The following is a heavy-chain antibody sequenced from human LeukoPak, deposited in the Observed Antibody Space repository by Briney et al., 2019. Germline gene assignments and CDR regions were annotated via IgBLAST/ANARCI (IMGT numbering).Heavy chain of an antibody. CDR2: IYYSGST. CDR3: ARDRGGVGGYSYGTPFDP. CDR1: GGSISSSSYY. Sequence: SETLSLTCTVSGGSISSSSYYWGWIRQPPGKGLEWIGSIYYSGSTYYNPSLKSRVTISVDTSKNQFSLKLSSVTAADTAVYYCARDRGGVGGYSYGTPFDPWGQGTLVTVSS. D-gene: IGHD5-18*01. V-gene: IGHV4-39*07. J-gene: IGHJ5*02.